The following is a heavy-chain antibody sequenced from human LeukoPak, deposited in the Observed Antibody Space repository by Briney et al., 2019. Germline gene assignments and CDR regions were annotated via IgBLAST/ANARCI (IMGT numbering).Heavy chain of an antibody. J-gene: IGHJ3*02. Sequence: SVKVSCKASGGTFSSYAISWVRQAPGQGLEWMGGIIPIFGTANYAQKFQGRVTITADESTSTAYMELSSLRSEDTAVYYCARVGSYTPCAFDIWGQGAMVTVSS. CDR1: GGTFSSYA. D-gene: IGHD6-6*01. CDR3: ARVGSYTPCAFDI. CDR2: IIPIFGTA. V-gene: IGHV1-69*01.